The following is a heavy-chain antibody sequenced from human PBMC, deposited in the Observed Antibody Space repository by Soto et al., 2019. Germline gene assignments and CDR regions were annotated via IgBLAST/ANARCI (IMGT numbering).Heavy chain of an antibody. D-gene: IGHD1-26*01. J-gene: IGHJ4*02. CDR1: GFTFSAYY. Sequence: LRLSCAASGFTFSAYYMSWIRQAPGKGLEWVSYISDSGSLTHYGDSVKGRFTISRDNAKASLYLQMDSLRAEDTAIYYCAGALVLGVGALSQWGQGTLVTVSS. V-gene: IGHV3-11*01. CDR3: AGALVLGVGALSQ. CDR2: ISDSGSLT.